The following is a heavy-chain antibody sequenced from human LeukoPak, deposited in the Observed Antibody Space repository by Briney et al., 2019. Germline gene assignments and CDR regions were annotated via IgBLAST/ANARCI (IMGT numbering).Heavy chain of an antibody. CDR1: GGSISSYY. Sequence: NPSETLSLTCTVSGGSISSYYWSWIRQPPGKGLEWIGYIYYSGSTNYNPSLKSRVTISVDTSKNQFSLKLSSVTAADTAVYYCARWKDYDSSGPPLFYGMDVWGQGTTATVSS. D-gene: IGHD3-22*01. CDR2: IYYSGST. V-gene: IGHV4-59*01. CDR3: ARWKDYDSSGPPLFYGMDV. J-gene: IGHJ6*02.